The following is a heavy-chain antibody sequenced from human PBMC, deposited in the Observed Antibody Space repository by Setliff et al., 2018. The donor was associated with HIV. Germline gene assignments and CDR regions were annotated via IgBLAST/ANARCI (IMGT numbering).Heavy chain of an antibody. J-gene: IGHJ6*04. Sequence: GASVKVSCKASGYTFTSYYVHWLRRATGQGLEWMGWMNPKSGVSGYAEKFHGRVTMTRDTSISTAYMELSSLTSEDTAVYYCARGKGVGGVIITGGLDVWGKGTTVTVSS. V-gene: IGHV1-8*02. CDR1: GYTFTSYY. CDR2: MNPKSGVS. D-gene: IGHD3-10*01. CDR3: ARGKGVGGVIITGGLDV.